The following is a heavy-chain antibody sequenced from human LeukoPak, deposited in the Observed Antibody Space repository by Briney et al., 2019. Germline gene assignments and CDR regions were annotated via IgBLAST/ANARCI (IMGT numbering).Heavy chain of an antibody. D-gene: IGHD4-17*01. V-gene: IGHV3-11*06. CDR1: GFTFSDYY. J-gene: IGHJ3*02. Sequence: KPGGSLRLSCAASGFTFSDYYMSWIRQAPGKGLEWVSYISSSSSYTNHADSVKGRFTISRDNAKNSLYLQMNSLRAEDTAVYYCARFPVTTRNRAFDIWGQGTMVTVSS. CDR2: ISSSSSYT. CDR3: ARFPVTTRNRAFDI.